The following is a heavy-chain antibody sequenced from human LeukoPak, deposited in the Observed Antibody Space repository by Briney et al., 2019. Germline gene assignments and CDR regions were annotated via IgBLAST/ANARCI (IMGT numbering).Heavy chain of an antibody. V-gene: IGHV1-69*06. Sequence: SVKVSCKASGGTFSSYAISWVRQAPGQGLEWMGGNIPIFGTANYAQKFQGRVTITADKSTSTAYMELSSLRSEDTAVYYCARNPYYYGSGSYLPSHYYYYMDVWGKGTTVTVSS. J-gene: IGHJ6*03. CDR2: NIPIFGTA. CDR3: ARNPYYYGSGSYLPSHYYYYMDV. D-gene: IGHD3-10*01. CDR1: GGTFSSYA.